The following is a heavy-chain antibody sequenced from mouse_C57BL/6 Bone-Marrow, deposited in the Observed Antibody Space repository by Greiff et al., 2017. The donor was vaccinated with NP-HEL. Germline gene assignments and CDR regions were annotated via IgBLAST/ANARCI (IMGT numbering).Heavy chain of an antibody. CDR2: INPNNGGT. CDR1: GYTFTDYY. Sequence: EVQLQQSGPELVKPGASVKISCKASGYTFTDYYMNWVKQSHGKSLEWTGDINPNNGGTSYNQKFKGKATLTVDKSSSTAYMELRSLTSEDSAVYYCARGGYYYGSRDYWGQGTTLTVSS. J-gene: IGHJ2*01. CDR3: ARGGYYYGSRDY. V-gene: IGHV1-26*01. D-gene: IGHD1-1*01.